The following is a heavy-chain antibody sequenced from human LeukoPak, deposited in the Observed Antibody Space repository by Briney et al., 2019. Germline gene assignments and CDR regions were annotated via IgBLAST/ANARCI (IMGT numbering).Heavy chain of an antibody. CDR3: ARTQLGYCSGGSCYGDY. D-gene: IGHD2-15*01. Sequence: KPSETLSLNCTVSGGSISSSSYYWGWIRQPPGKGLEWIGSIYYSGSTYYNPSLKSRVTISVDTSKNQFSLKLSSVTAADTAVYYCARTQLGYCSGGSCYGDYWGQGTLVTVSS. V-gene: IGHV4-39*01. J-gene: IGHJ4*02. CDR2: IYYSGST. CDR1: GGSISSSSYY.